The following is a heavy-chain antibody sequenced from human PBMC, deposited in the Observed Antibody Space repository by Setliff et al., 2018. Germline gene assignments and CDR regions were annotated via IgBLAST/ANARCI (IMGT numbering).Heavy chain of an antibody. V-gene: IGHV4-59*08. D-gene: IGHD3-3*01. CDR2: VYYSGAA. CDR3: AKVGIFGGGYFDF. CDR1: GGSFSTYY. Sequence: SETLSLTCTVSGGSFSTYYWSWIRQAPGKGLEWIGHVYYSGAANYNPSLKSRVTVSVDTSKSQFSLNLSSVTAADTAVYYCAKVGIFGGGYFDFWGQGTLVTVSS. J-gene: IGHJ4*02.